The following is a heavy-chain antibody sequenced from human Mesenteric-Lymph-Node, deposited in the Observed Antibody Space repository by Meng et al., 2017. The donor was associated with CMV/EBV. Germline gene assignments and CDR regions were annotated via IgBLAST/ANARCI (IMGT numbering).Heavy chain of an antibody. J-gene: IGHJ5*02. CDR2: IYYSGST. CDR3: ARPHYYGSGSSPWFDP. D-gene: IGHD3-10*01. Sequence: LPLLELGPGLVQPSDTLSLTCTVTGGSISSISYYWGWIRQPPGKGLVWIGSIYYSGSTYYNPSLKSRVTISVDTSKNQFSLKLSSVTAADTAVYYCARPHYYGSGSSPWFDPWGQGTLVTVSS. V-gene: IGHV4-39*01. CDR1: GGSISSISYY.